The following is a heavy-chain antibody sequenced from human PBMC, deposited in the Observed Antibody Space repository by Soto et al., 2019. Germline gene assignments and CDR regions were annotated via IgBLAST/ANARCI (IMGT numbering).Heavy chain of an antibody. D-gene: IGHD2-2*01. Sequence: GPTLVNPTQTLTLTCTFSGFSLSTSGMCVSWIRQPPGKALEWLARIDWDDDKYYSTSLKTRLTISKDTSKNQVVLTMTNMDPVDTATYYCARITVPAAMGAFDYWGQGTLVTVSS. CDR1: GFSLSTSGMC. CDR3: ARITVPAAMGAFDY. V-gene: IGHV2-70*11. J-gene: IGHJ4*02. CDR2: IDWDDDK.